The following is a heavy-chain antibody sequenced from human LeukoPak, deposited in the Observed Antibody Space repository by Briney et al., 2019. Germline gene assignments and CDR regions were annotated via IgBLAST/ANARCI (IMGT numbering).Heavy chain of an antibody. D-gene: IGHD2-2*01. J-gene: IGHJ5*02. CDR2: IYHSGSA. V-gene: IGHV4-39*07. CDR3: ARWGTYASTSNWFDP. CDR1: GDSVTSDNFY. Sequence: SETLSLTCNVSGDSVTSDNFYWAWIRQPPGKGLEWIGTIYHSGSAYYNPSLKSRVTISVDTSKNQFSLSLGSVTAADTAVYYCARWGTYASTSNWFDPWGQGTLVTVSS.